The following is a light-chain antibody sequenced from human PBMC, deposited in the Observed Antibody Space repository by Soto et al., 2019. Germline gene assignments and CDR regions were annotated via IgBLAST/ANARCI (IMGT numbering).Light chain of an antibody. CDR2: DAS. CDR1: QSISSW. V-gene: IGKV1-5*01. CDR3: QQYNSFPYT. Sequence: DIQMTQSPSTLSASGGDRVTITCRASQSISSWLAWYQQKPGKAPKLLIYDASNLESGVPSRFSGSGSGTEFTLTISSLQPDDFATYYCQQYNSFPYTFGQGTKVDIK. J-gene: IGKJ2*01.